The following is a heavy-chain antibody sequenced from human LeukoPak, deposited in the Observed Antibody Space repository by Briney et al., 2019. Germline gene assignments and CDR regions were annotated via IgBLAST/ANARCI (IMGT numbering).Heavy chain of an antibody. Sequence: ASVKVSCKASGYTFTGYYMHWVRQAPGQGLEWMGWINPNSGGTNYAQKFQGRVTMIRDTSISTAYMELSRLRSDDTAVYYCASAPRFSSGALDYWGQGTLVTVSS. V-gene: IGHV1-2*02. J-gene: IGHJ4*02. CDR1: GYTFTGYY. D-gene: IGHD2-15*01. CDR3: ASAPRFSSGALDY. CDR2: INPNSGGT.